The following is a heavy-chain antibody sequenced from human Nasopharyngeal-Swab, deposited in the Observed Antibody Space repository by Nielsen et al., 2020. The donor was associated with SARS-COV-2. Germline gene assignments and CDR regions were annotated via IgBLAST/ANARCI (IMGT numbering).Heavy chain of an antibody. V-gene: IGHV3-23*01. J-gene: IGHJ4*02. Sequence: GGSLRLSCAASGFIFSNSAMCWVRQPPGKGLEWVSGISISGGTTYYADSVKGRFTISRDNSKNTVYLQMNSLRVEDTAVYYCAKEEVPNDYWGQGTLVTVSS. CDR3: AKEEVPNDY. CDR1: GFIFSNSA. D-gene: IGHD4/OR15-4a*01. CDR2: ISISGGTT.